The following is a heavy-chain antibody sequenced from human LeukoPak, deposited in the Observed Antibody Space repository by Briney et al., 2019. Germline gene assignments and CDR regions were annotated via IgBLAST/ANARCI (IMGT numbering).Heavy chain of an antibody. CDR2: IYTSGST. CDR3: ARLYGSGSSLYFDY. Sequence: SETLSLTCTVSGGSISSGRYYWNWIRQPAGKGLEWIGRIYTSGSTNYNPSLKSRVTISVDTSKNQFSLKLSSVTAADTAVYYCARLYGSGSSLYFDYWGQGTLVTVSS. J-gene: IGHJ4*02. V-gene: IGHV4-61*02. CDR1: GGSISSGRYY. D-gene: IGHD3-10*01.